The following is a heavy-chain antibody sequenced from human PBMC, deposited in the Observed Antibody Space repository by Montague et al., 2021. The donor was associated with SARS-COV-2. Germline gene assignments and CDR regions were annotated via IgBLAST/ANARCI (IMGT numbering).Heavy chain of an antibody. Sequence: SGDTYYNPSLNSRGTISVDTSKNQFSLRLSSVTAADTAVYYCVRGGDYTDYGRVDYWGQGTLVIVSS. D-gene: IGHD4-11*01. V-gene: IGHV4-39*01. J-gene: IGHJ4*02. CDR3: VRGGDYTDYGRVDY. CDR2: SGDT.